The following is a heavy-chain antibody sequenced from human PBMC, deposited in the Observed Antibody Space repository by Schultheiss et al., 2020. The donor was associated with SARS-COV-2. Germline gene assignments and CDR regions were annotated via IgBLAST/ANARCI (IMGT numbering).Heavy chain of an antibody. CDR1: GFTFSSYS. J-gene: IGHJ3*02. CDR3: ARALYGDAFDI. D-gene: IGHD3-16*01. Sequence: GGSLRLSCAASGFTFSSYSMNWVRQAPGKGLEWVSSISSSSSYIYYADSVKGRFTISRDNAKNSLYLQMNSLRVEDTAMYYCARALYGDAFDIWGQGTMVTVSS. V-gene: IGHV3-21*01. CDR2: ISSSSSYI.